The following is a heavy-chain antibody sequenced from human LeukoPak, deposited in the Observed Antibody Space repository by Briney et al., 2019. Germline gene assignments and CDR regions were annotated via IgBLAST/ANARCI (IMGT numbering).Heavy chain of an antibody. CDR3: ASTRASYQLLDY. J-gene: IGHJ4*02. Sequence: SVKVSCKASGGTFSSYAISWVRQAPGQGLEWMGGIIPIFGTANYAQKFQGRVTITADKSTSTAYMELSSLRSEDTAVYYCASTRASYQLLDYWGQGTLVTASS. D-gene: IGHD2-2*01. CDR1: GGTFSSYA. V-gene: IGHV1-69*06. CDR2: IIPIFGTA.